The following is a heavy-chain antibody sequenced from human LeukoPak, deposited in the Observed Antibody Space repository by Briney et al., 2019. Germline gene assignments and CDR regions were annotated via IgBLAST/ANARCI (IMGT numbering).Heavy chain of an antibody. CDR2: ISGSGGST. CDR1: GFTFSSYA. Sequence: GGSLRLSCAASGFTFSSYAMSWVRQAPGKGLEWVSAISGSGGSTYYADSVKDRFTISRDNSKNTLYLQMNSLRAEDTAVYYCAKSLPVWFGELNAFDIWGQGTMVTVSS. J-gene: IGHJ3*02. D-gene: IGHD3-10*01. V-gene: IGHV3-23*01. CDR3: AKSLPVWFGELNAFDI.